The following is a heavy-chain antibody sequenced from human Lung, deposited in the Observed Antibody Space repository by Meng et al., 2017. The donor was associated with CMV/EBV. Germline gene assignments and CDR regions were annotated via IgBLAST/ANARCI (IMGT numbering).Heavy chain of an antibody. V-gene: IGHV3-21*01. J-gene: IGHJ6*02. D-gene: IGHD3-3*01. Sequence: GGSLRLSCTTSGFTFSAFSMNWVRQAPGKGLEWVSSISTTSTYIYYADSLKGRFTISRDNAKNSLYLHMNSLRVEDTAVYYCAGFGVTITNGLEFWGQGTXVTVSS. CDR2: ISTTSTYI. CDR3: AGFGVTITNGLEF. CDR1: GFTFSAFS.